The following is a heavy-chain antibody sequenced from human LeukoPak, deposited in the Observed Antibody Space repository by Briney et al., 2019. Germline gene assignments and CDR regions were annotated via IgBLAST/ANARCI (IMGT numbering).Heavy chain of an antibody. V-gene: IGHV3-66*01. CDR1: GFTVRGNH. Sequence: GGSLRLSCAASGFTVRGNHMSWVRQAPGKGLEWVSVIYSGGSTDYADSVKGRFTISRDSSKNTFYLQMDSLRAEDTAFYYCAREGPPRGTFDCWGQGTLVTVSS. J-gene: IGHJ4*02. CDR3: AREGPPRGTFDC. CDR2: IYSGGST.